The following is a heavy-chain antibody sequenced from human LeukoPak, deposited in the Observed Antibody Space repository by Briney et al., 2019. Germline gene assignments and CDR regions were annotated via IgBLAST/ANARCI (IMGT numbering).Heavy chain of an antibody. Sequence: SETLSLTCTVSGGSISSSSYYWGWIRQPPGKGLEWIGSIYYSGSTYYNPSLKSRVTISVDTSKNQFSLKLSSVTAADTAVYYCARTSGSYLDYYGMDVWGQGTTVTVSS. CDR3: ARTSGSYLDYYGMDV. J-gene: IGHJ6*02. CDR2: IYYSGST. CDR1: GGSISSSSYY. D-gene: IGHD1-26*01. V-gene: IGHV4-39*07.